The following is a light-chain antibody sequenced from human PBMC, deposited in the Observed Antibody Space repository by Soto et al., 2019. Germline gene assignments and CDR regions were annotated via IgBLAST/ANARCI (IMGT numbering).Light chain of an antibody. CDR3: SSYTTSMIPFYV. CDR1: SSDVGGYNY. CDR2: EVN. Sequence: QSALTQPASVSGSPGQSITISCTGTSSDVGGYNYVSWYQQRPGRAPRLMIYEVNNRPSGVSNRFSGSKSGNTASLTISGLQADDEADYYCSSYTTSMIPFYVFGSGTKLTVL. V-gene: IGLV2-14*01. J-gene: IGLJ1*01.